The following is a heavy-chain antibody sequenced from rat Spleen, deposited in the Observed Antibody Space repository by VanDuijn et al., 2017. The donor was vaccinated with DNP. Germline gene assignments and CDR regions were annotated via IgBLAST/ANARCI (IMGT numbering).Heavy chain of an antibody. CDR1: GFSLTSNS. V-gene: IGHV2-1*01. CDR2: MWSGGTT. J-gene: IGHJ1*01. CDR3: AREGDYGSYTYYWYFDF. D-gene: IGHD1-3*01. Sequence: QVQLKESGPGLVQPSQTLSLTCTVSGFSLTSNSVHWVRLPPGKGLAWIGTMWSGGTTDYNSALKSRLSISRDTSKSQVFLKMNSLQTEDTAIYFCAREGDYGSYTYYWYFDFWGPGTMVTVSS.